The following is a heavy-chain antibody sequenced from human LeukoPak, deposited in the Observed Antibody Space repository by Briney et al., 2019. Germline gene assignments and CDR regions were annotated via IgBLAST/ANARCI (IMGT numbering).Heavy chain of an antibody. V-gene: IGHV3-33*01. D-gene: IGHD3-3*01. CDR2: MMYDGSNK. Sequence: GGSLRLSCAASGFTFSTYGMHWVRQAPGKGLEWVAVMMYDGSNKYYADSVRGRFTISRDNFKNTLYLQMNSLRAEDTAVYYCARDLEIGSSSYYFDYWGQGTLVTV. CDR3: ARDLEIGSSSYYFDY. J-gene: IGHJ4*02. CDR1: GFTFSTYG.